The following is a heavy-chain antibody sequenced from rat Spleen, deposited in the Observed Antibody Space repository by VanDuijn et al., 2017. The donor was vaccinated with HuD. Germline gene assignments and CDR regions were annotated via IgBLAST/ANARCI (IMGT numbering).Heavy chain of an antibody. D-gene: IGHD1-11*01. CDR3: TKDRREFAY. CDR2: ISPSGDNT. J-gene: IGHJ3*01. V-gene: IGHV5-19*01. CDR1: GFSFENYG. Sequence: EVQLGESGGGLVQPGWSLKLSCAASGFSFENYGMHWIRQAPTKGLEWVTYISPSGDNTFYRDSVKGRFSISRDNAKSILYLQMDSLRSEDMATYYCTKDRREFAYWGQGTLVTVSS.